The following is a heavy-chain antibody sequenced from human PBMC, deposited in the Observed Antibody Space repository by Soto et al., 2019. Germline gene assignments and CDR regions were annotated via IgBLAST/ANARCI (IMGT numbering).Heavy chain of an antibody. CDR2: IYHSGTT. V-gene: IGHV4-30-2*01. J-gene: IGHJ1*01. CDR1: GGSISSGGYS. Sequence: QLQLQESGSGLVKPSQTLSLTCAVSGGSISSGGYSWSWIRQPPGKGLEWIGDIYHSGTTYYNPSLESRLTISIDRSKNQFSLKLSSVTAADTAVYYCASTDGDSAFRLFQHGGQVTLVTVSS. D-gene: IGHD4-17*01. CDR3: ASTDGDSAFRLFQH.